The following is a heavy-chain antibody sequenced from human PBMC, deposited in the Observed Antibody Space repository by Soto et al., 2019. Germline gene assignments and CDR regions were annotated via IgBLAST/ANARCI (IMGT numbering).Heavy chain of an antibody. D-gene: IGHD3-22*01. J-gene: IGHJ2*01. CDR3: ARELRLVVSGPDYWYFDL. Sequence: QVQLQESGPGLVKPSETLSLTCTVSGGSISSYYWSWIRQPAGKGLEWIGRIHTSGSTTYNPSLKSRVTMSVDTSKNQFSLKMSSVTAADTAVYYCARELRLVVSGPDYWYFDLWGRGTLVTVSS. CDR2: IHTSGST. V-gene: IGHV4-4*07. CDR1: GGSISSYY.